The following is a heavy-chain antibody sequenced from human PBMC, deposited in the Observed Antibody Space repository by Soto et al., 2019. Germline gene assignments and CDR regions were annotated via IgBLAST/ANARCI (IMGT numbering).Heavy chain of an antibody. Sequence: QVQLVESGGGLVKPGGSLRLSCAASGITLSDYYMTWIRQAPGKGLEWVSYITSSGDTIYYAESVKGRFTISRDNAKNSLYLQMNSLRAEDTAVYYCASGAVAGTDEYWGQGTLVTVSS. CDR3: ASGAVAGTDEY. D-gene: IGHD6-19*01. V-gene: IGHV3-11*01. J-gene: IGHJ4*02. CDR1: GITLSDYY. CDR2: ITSSGDTI.